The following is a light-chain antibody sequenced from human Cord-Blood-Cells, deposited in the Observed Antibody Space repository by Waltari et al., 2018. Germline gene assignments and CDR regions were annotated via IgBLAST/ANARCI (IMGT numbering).Light chain of an antibody. Sequence: SYELTQPPSVSVSPGQTARITCSGDALPKQYAYWYQQKPGQAPVLVLYKDSERPSGILERFSGSSSGTTVTLTISGVQAGDEADYYCQSADSSGTWVFGGGTKLTVL. CDR1: ALPKQY. V-gene: IGLV3-25*02. CDR2: KDS. J-gene: IGLJ3*02. CDR3: QSADSSGTWV.